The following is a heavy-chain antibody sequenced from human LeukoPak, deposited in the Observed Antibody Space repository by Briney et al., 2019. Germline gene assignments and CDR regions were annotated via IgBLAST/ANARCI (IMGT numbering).Heavy chain of an antibody. CDR2: INPNSGGT. V-gene: IGHV1-2*02. CDR1: GYTFTGYY. CDR3: ARVPLIVVVPAAPFDP. J-gene: IGHJ5*02. Sequence: GASVKVSCKASGYTFTGYYMHWVRQAPGQGLEWMGWINPNSGGTNYAQKFQGRVTMTRDTSISTAYTELSRLRSDDTAVYYCARVPLIVVVPAAPFDPWGQGTLVTVSS. D-gene: IGHD2-2*01.